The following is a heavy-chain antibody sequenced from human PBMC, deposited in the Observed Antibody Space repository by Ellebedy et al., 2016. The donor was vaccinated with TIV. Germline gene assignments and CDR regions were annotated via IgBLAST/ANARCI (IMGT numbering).Heavy chain of an antibody. CDR2: IYYSGRT. D-gene: IGHD4-17*01. CDR3: VRDYHDYGVDAFDI. Sequence: SGTLSLTCTVSGDSISDGGYYWGWIRQHPGKGLEWVGHIYYSGRTYYNPSLKSRLTISVDMAKNQFSLKLTSVTAADTAVYYCVRDYHDYGVDAFDIWGQGTMLTVSS. J-gene: IGHJ3*02. CDR1: GDSISDGGYY. V-gene: IGHV4-31*03.